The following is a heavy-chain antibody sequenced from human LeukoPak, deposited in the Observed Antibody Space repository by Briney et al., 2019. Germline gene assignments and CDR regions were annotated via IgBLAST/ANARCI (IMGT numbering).Heavy chain of an antibody. V-gene: IGHV1-18*01. CDR3: ARDRQCGY. CDR2: ISPYNGNT. CDR1: GYTFTRYG. J-gene: IGHJ4*02. D-gene: IGHD2-21*01. Sequence: VASVKVSCKASGYTFTRYGISWVRQSPGQGLEWMGWISPYNGNTNYAPKLQGRVTMTTDTATSTAYMELTNLTSDDTAVYYCARDRQCGYWGQGTLVTVSS.